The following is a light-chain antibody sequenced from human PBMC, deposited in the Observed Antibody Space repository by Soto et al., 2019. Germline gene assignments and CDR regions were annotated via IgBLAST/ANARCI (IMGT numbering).Light chain of an antibody. CDR1: SSDVGGYNY. CDR3: SSYTSSSTLDVV. Sequence: QSVLTQPASVSGSPGQSITISCTGTSSDVGGYNYVSWYQQYPGKAPKLMIYDVSNRPSGVSNRFSGSKSGNTASLTISGLQAEDEADYYCSSYTSSSTLDVVFGGGTQLTVL. J-gene: IGLJ2*01. CDR2: DVS. V-gene: IGLV2-14*01.